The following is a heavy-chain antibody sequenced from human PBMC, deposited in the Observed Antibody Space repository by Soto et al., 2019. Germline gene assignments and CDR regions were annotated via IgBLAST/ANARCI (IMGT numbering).Heavy chain of an antibody. CDR2: ISDSADSA. CDR1: GFTFRIYA. V-gene: IGHV3-23*01. D-gene: IGHD1-26*01. CDR3: AKDNPVGATPGWFDS. J-gene: IGHJ5*01. Sequence: EVQLLESGGGLVQPGGSLRLSCAASGFTFRIYAMSWVRQVPGKGLEWVSTISDSADSAYYADSVKGRFSISRDNSKNTLYLQMNSLRAEDTAIYYCAKDNPVGATPGWFDSWGQGTLVIVSS.